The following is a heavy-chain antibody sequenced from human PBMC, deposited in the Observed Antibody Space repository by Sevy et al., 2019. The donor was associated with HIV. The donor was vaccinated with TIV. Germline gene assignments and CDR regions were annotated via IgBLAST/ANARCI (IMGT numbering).Heavy chain of an antibody. Sequence: GGSLRLSCAVSGFTFSRYWMHWVRQAPGKGLVWVSRINGDGSSTNYAESVKGRFTISRDNAKNTLYLQMNSLRAEDTAVYYCTSSPNYYGSGSYFDYWGQGTLVTVSS. V-gene: IGHV3-74*01. CDR1: GFTFSRYW. J-gene: IGHJ4*02. CDR2: INGDGSST. D-gene: IGHD3-10*01. CDR3: TSSPNYYGSGSYFDY.